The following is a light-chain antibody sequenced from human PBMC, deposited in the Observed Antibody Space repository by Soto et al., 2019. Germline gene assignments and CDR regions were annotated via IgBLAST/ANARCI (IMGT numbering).Light chain of an antibody. V-gene: IGKV3-20*01. CDR1: QSVSSTY. Sequence: EVVWTQSPGTLSLAPRERATRSCSASQSVSSTYLAWYQQKPGQPPGLLLYGASNRAGGIPDRFAGSGSATDFTLTISSLEPQDFAVYSCQPYASTPPTFGGGTKADIK. J-gene: IGKJ4*01. CDR2: GAS. CDR3: QPYASTPPT.